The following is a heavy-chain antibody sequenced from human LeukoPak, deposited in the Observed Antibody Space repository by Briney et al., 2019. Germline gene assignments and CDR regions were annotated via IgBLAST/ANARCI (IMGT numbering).Heavy chain of an antibody. J-gene: IGHJ2*01. Sequence: GGSLRLSCAASGFTFSSYSMNWVRQAPGKGLEWVSFISGTSSYIYYADSVKGRFTISRDNAKNTLYLQMNSLTAEDTAVYYCARGPPWYFDLWGRGTLVTVSS. V-gene: IGHV3-21*01. CDR2: ISGTSSYI. CDR3: ARGPPWYFDL. D-gene: IGHD6-25*01. CDR1: GFTFSSYS.